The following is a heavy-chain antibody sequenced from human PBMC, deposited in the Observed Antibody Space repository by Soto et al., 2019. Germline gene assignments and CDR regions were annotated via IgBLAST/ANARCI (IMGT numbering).Heavy chain of an antibody. V-gene: IGHV1-69*13. CDR1: GGTXSSYA. J-gene: IGHJ3*02. CDR2: IIPIFGTA. CDR3: ARDTYYYDSSGYYPHAFDI. Sequence: GXSXKVSFKATGGTXSSYASRLVRQAPGQGLEWTGGIIPIFGTANYAQKFQVRLTITADESTSTAYMELSSLRSEDTAVHYCARDTYYYDSSGYYPHAFDIWGQGTMVTVSS. D-gene: IGHD3-22*01.